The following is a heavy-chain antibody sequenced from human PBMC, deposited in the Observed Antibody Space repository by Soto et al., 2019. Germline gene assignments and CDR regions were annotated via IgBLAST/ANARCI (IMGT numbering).Heavy chain of an antibody. CDR3: ARERKWEPPPP. V-gene: IGHV1-18*01. Sequence: QVQLVQSGAEVREPGASVKVSCKTSGYTFSRYGITSVRQDPGQGLEWMGWINCNTVHTIYSMTLEDRLTISTDTSTSTVYMELRIRKSDVPAVYYCARERKWEPPPPWGQGTLVTVSS. J-gene: IGHJ5*02. CDR2: INCNTVHT. CDR1: GYTFSRYG. D-gene: IGHD1-26*01.